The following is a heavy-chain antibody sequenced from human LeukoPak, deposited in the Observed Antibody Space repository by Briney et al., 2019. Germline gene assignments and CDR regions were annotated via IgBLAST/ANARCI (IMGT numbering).Heavy chain of an antibody. CDR2: IYYSGST. J-gene: IGHJ5*02. CDR1: GYSISSGYY. D-gene: IGHD6-19*01. Sequence: SETLSLTCTVSGYSISSGYYWGWIRQPPGKGLEWIGSIYYSGSTYYNPSLKSRVTISVDTSKNQFSLKLSSVTAADTAVYYCASAIAVAGTGVGWFDPWGQGTLVTVSS. CDR3: ASAIAVAGTGVGWFDP. V-gene: IGHV4-38-2*02.